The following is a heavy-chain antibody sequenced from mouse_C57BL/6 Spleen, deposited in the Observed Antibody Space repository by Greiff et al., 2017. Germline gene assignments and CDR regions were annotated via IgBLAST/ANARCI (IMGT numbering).Heavy chain of an antibody. D-gene: IGHD3-2*02. J-gene: IGHJ2*01. V-gene: IGHV1-9*01. CDR3: AREAQATYYFDY. CDR2: ILPGSGST. CDR1: GYTFTGYW. Sequence: QVQLQQSGAELMKPGASVKLSCKATGYTFTGYWIEWVKQRPGHGLEWIGEILPGSGSTNDNEKFKGKATFTADTSSNTAYMQLSSLTTEDSAIYYCAREAQATYYFDYWGQGTTLTVSS.